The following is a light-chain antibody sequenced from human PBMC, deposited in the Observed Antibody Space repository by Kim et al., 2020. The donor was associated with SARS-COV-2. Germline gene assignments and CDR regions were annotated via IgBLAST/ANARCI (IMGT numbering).Light chain of an antibody. CDR1: NNKIDNQG. J-gene: IGLJ3*02. CDR3: SAWDSSLNVWV. V-gene: IGLV10-54*04. Sequence: ETAPLTCTGNNNKIDNQGADWLQQHQGHPPKLLSYSNNNRTSGISERFAASRSGDTASLTITGLQPEDETDDYCSAWDSSLNVWVFGGGTQLTVL. CDR2: SNN.